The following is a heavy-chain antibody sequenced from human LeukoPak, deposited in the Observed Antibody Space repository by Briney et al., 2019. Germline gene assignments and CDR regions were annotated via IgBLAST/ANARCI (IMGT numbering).Heavy chain of an antibody. CDR3: AKRTDYSNYGPSDY. V-gene: IGHV3-23*01. CDR2: ISGSGGST. CDR1: GFTFSSYA. Sequence: PGGSLRLSCAASGFTFSSYAMSWVRQAPGKGLEWVSAISGSGGSTYYADSVKGRFTISRDNSKNTLFLQMNSLRAEDTAVYYCAKRTDYSNYGPSDYWGQGTLVTVSS. D-gene: IGHD4-11*01. J-gene: IGHJ4*02.